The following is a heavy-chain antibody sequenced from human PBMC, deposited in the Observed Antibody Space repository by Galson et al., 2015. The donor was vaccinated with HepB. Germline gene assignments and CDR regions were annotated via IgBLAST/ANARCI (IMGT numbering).Heavy chain of an antibody. CDR2: ISGSGGST. CDR1: GFTLRSYA. D-gene: IGHD1-26*01. V-gene: IGHV3-23*01. Sequence: SLRLSCAASGFTLRSYAMSWVRQAPGKGLEWVSDISGSGGSTYYAESVKGRFTISRDNSKNTLYLQMNSLRAEDTAVYYCTKETREPPQETFEYWGQGTLVTVSS. CDR3: TKETREPPQETFEY. J-gene: IGHJ4*02.